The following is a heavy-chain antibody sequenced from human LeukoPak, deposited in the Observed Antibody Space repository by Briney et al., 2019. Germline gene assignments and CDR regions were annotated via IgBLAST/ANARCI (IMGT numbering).Heavy chain of an antibody. J-gene: IGHJ4*02. CDR3: ATSDDSAATY. CDR1: GFNFISYA. V-gene: IGHV3-7*01. D-gene: IGHD6-25*01. Sequence: GGSLRLSCAASGFNFISYAMSWVRQAPGKGLEWVANIKQDGSEKYYVDSVKGRFTISRDNAKNSLSLQMNYLGVEDTAVYYCATSDDSAATYWGQGTLVTVSS. CDR2: IKQDGSEK.